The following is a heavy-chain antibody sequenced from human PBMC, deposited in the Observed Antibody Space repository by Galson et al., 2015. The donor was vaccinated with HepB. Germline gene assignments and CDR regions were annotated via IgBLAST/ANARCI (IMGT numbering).Heavy chain of an antibody. D-gene: IGHD6-13*01. CDR3: ARGGIAAPFSPNFDY. CDR1: GGTFSSYA. Sequence: SVKVSCKASGGTFSSYAISWVRQAPGQGLEWMGGIIPIFGTANYAQKFQGRVTITADESTSTAYMELSSLRSEDTAVYYCARGGIAAPFSPNFDYWGQGTLVTVSS. CDR2: IIPIFGTA. V-gene: IGHV1-69*13. J-gene: IGHJ4*02.